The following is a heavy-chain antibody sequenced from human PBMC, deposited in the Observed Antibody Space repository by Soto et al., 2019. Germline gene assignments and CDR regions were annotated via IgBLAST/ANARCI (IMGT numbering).Heavy chain of an antibody. V-gene: IGHV3-30*03. CDR2: SSYDGRET. J-gene: IGHJ4*02. CDR3: ARDSGWPILNFDN. D-gene: IGHD3-10*01. CDR1: DFDFGSYG. Sequence: GGSLRLSCAASDFDFGSYGIHWVRQAPGKGLEWVAASSYDGRETFYADSAKGRFTVSKEMSKNTAFLQMNALRHEDTAVYFCARDSGWPILNFDNWGQGTPVTVSS.